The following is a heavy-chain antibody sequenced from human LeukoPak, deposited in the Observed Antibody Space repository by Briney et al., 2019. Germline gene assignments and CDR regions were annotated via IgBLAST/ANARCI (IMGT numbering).Heavy chain of an antibody. D-gene: IGHD1-26*01. CDR3: ARAVGATNY. Sequence: PGRSLRLSCAASGFTFDDYAMHWVRQAPGKGLEWVSGISWNSGNLGYADSVKGRFTISRDNAKNSLYLQMNSLRAEDTAVYYCARAVGATNYWGQGTLVTVSS. V-gene: IGHV3-9*01. J-gene: IGHJ4*02. CDR2: ISWNSGNL. CDR1: GFTFDDYA.